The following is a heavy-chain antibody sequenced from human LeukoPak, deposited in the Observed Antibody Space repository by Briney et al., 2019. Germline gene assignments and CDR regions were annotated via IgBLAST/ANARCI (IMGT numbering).Heavy chain of an antibody. CDR3: ARETYRISAFDS. Sequence: SQTLSLICSGSYGSLTSDVYYWIWLGQPPGKGLEWIGYASYTGSTSYTPFPNSRVSISADTSKNQFSLKLSSVPVADTAVYYCARETYRISAFDSWGEGTLVTVSS. J-gene: IGHJ4*02. CDR2: ASYTGST. V-gene: IGHV4-31*03. CDR1: YGSLTSDVYY. D-gene: IGHD1-26*01.